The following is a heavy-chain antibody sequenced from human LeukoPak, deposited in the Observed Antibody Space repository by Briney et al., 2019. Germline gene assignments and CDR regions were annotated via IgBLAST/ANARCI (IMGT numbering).Heavy chain of an antibody. Sequence: GGSLRLSCAASGFTFSSYNMNWVRQAAGKGLEWVSSISSGSSYIYYADSVKGRFTISRDNAKNSLYLQMNSLRAEDTAVYYCARGGASMVVTFDWGQGTLVTVSS. V-gene: IGHV3-21*01. CDR3: ARGGASMVVTFD. CDR2: ISSGSSYI. D-gene: IGHD4/OR15-4a*01. CDR1: GFTFSSYN. J-gene: IGHJ4*02.